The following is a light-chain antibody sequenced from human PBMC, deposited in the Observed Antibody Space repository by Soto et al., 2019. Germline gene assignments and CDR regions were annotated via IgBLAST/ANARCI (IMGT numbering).Light chain of an antibody. CDR2: RTS. CDR1: QSISSN. J-gene: IGKJ4*02. CDR3: QQYNNWPRAT. V-gene: IGKV3-15*01. Sequence: EIVMTQSPATLSVSPGERATLSCRASQSISSNFAWYQQKPGQAPRLLMFRTSSRATGFPATFSGSGSGTEFNLTISSLQSEDFGVYYCQQYNNWPRATFGGGTKVDIK.